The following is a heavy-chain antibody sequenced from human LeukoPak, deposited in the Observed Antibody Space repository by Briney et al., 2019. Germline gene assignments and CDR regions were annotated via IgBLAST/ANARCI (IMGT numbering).Heavy chain of an antibody. Sequence: PGGSLRLSCAASGFTFSSYSVNWVRQAPGKGLEWVSSISSSSSYIYYADSVKGRFTISRDNAKNSLYLQMNSLRAEDTAVYYCAREGDSLTNGGNSGAFDIWGQGTMVTVSS. V-gene: IGHV3-21*01. CDR1: GFTFSSYS. D-gene: IGHD4-23*01. CDR3: AREGDSLTNGGNSGAFDI. J-gene: IGHJ3*02. CDR2: ISSSSSYI.